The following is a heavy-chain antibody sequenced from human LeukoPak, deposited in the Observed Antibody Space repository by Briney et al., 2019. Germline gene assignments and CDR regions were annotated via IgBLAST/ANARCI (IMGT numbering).Heavy chain of an antibody. J-gene: IGHJ4*02. CDR3: ATYSGSYQSGY. CDR2: INPNNGGT. Sequence: GASVKVSCKASGYTFTGYYMNWVGQAPGQGLEWMGRINPNNGGTNYAQKFQGRVTMTRDTSISTAYMELSSLRSDDTAVYYCATYSGSYQSGYWGQGTLVTVSS. CDR1: GYTFTGYY. D-gene: IGHD1-26*01. V-gene: IGHV1-2*06.